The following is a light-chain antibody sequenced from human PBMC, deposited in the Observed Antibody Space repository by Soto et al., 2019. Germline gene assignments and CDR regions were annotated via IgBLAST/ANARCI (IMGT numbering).Light chain of an antibody. V-gene: IGKV3-20*01. Sequence: EIVLTQSPGTLSLSPGERATLSCRASQSVSDTYLAGYQQKPGQPPRLLIYGASNRATGIPDRFSGSGSGTVFTLTVIRLEPDDFAVYYCQFGTLVWTFGQGNKVESK. J-gene: IGKJ1*01. CDR3: QFGTLVWT. CDR1: QSVSDTY. CDR2: GAS.